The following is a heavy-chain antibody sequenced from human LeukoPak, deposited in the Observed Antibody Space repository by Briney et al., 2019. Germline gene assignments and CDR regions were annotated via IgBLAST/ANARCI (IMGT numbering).Heavy chain of an antibody. D-gene: IGHD3-10*01. Sequence: SETLSLTCAVYGGSFSGYYWTWIRQPPGKGLEWIGELNHRGTTNYNPSLKSRVTTSEDTSTSQLSLRLSSVTAADTAVYYCARGSVGYYVSGSPFYYGMDVWGQGTSVTVSS. CDR3: ARGSVGYYVSGSPFYYGMDV. CDR2: LNHRGTT. CDR1: GGSFSGYY. V-gene: IGHV4-34*01. J-gene: IGHJ6*02.